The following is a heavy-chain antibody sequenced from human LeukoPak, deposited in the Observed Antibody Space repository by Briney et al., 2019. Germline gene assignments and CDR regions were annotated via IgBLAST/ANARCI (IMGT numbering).Heavy chain of an antibody. V-gene: IGHV3-23*01. CDR1: GVSFSGYA. CDR3: ARSRAGYTLLFFDY. J-gene: IGHJ4*02. CDR2: INGSGGRT. Sequence: GGSLRLSCAASGVSFSGYARSWVRQAPGKGLEWVSTINGSGGRTYNAYSVKGRFNISRDKSKNTLYPEMNSLRTEDTAVYYCARSRAGYTLLFFDYWGQGTLVTVSS. D-gene: IGHD5-24*01.